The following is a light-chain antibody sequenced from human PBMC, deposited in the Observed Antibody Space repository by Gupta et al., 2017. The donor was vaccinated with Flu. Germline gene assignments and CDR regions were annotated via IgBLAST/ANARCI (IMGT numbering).Light chain of an antibody. Sequence: NFMLTQPHSVSESPGKTVTISCTRSSGNIASNFMQWHQQRPGSAPTTVIYEDDQRPSGVPDRFSGSIDSSSNSASLTISGLKTEDEADYYCQSFDASTWVFGGGTKLTVL. CDR1: SGNIASNF. J-gene: IGLJ3*02. CDR2: EDD. V-gene: IGLV6-57*03. CDR3: QSFDASTWV.